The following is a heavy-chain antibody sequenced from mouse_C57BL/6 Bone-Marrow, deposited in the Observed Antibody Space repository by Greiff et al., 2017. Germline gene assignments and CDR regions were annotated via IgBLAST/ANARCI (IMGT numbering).Heavy chain of an antibody. Sequence: QVQLQQPGTELVKPGASVKLSCKASGYTFTSYWMHWVKQRPGQGLEWIGNINPSNGGTNYNAKFKSKATLTVDKSSSTAYMQLISLTAEDSAGYNSTITTWSIDYWGQGTSVTVSS. CDR2: INPSNGGT. CDR1: GYTFTSYW. V-gene: IGHV1-53*01. D-gene: IGHD1-2*01. J-gene: IGHJ4*01. CDR3: TITTWSIDY.